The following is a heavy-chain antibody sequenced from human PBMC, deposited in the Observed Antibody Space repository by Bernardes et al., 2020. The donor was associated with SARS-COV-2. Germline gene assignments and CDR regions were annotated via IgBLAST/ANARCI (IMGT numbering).Heavy chain of an antibody. CDR2: INKIGSAQ. Sequence: GGSLRLSCTSSGFTFSDYWMSWVRQVPGKGLEWVSNINKIGSAQYYVDSVKGRFTISRDNTKNTVYLQMDSLRAEDTAVYYCARYVVALDYWGRGTLVAVSS. CDR3: ARYVVALDY. D-gene: IGHD3-16*01. CDR1: GFTFSDYW. V-gene: IGHV3-7*01. J-gene: IGHJ4*02.